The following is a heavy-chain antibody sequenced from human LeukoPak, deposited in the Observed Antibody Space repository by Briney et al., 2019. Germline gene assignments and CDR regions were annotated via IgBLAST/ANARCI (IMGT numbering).Heavy chain of an antibody. J-gene: IGHJ3*01. CDR3: ARHAAPATRAFDV. V-gene: IGHV4-4*02. Sequence: PSETLSLTCAVSGGSISNSNWWSWVRQPPGKGLEWIGEIYHSGSTNYNPSLKSRVTISVDKSKNQFSLKLNSVTAADTAVYYCARHAAPATRAFDVGGKGTMVTVSS. CDR1: GGSISNSNW. CDR2: IYHSGST. D-gene: IGHD1-26*01.